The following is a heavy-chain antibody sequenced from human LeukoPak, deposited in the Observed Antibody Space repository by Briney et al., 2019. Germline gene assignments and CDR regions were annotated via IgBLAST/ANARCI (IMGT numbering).Heavy chain of an antibody. V-gene: IGHV3-43*01. Sequence: GGSLRLSCAASGFTFDDYNMHWVRQAPGKGLEWVSLITWNGDSTYYADSVEGRFTISRDNSKNSLYLQMNSLRTEDTALYYCAKDKWLRGYYYYYMDVWGKGTTVSVSS. CDR1: GFTFDDYN. D-gene: IGHD5-12*01. J-gene: IGHJ6*03. CDR2: ITWNGDST. CDR3: AKDKWLRGYYYYYMDV.